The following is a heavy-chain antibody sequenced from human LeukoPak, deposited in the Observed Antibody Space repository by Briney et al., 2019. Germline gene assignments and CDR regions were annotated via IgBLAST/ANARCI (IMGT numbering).Heavy chain of an antibody. CDR2: ITQDGSEK. CDR1: GFTFSNYW. V-gene: IGHV3-7*01. Sequence: GESLRLSCAVSGFTFSNYWMSWVRQAPGKGLEWVAEITQDGSEKYYVDSVRGRFTISRDNVKNSLYLNMNSLRVGDTAVYYCVPLSSSDVWGKGTTVTVSS. D-gene: IGHD2/OR15-2a*01. J-gene: IGHJ6*04. CDR3: VPLSSSDV.